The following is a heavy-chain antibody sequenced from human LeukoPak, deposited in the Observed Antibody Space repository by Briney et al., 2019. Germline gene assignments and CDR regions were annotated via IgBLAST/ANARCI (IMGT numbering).Heavy chain of an antibody. CDR1: GGSISSGNYY. D-gene: IGHD2-2*01. CDR3: ARGPTYQPIDS. V-gene: IGHV4-39*02. Sequence: SETLSLTCTVSGGSISSGNYYWGWIRQPPGKGLDWIASIHYSGTTYYNPSLKSRVTISVDTSKNHFSLKLSSVTAADTAVYYCARGPTYQPIDSWGQGTLVTVSS. CDR2: IHYSGTT. J-gene: IGHJ4*02.